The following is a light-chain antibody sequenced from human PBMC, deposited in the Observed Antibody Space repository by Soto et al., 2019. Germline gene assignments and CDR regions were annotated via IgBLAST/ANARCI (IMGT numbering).Light chain of an antibody. Sequence: DIQLTQSPSFLSASVGDRVTITCRASQGISSYLAWYQLKPGKAPKLLISTASTLQSGVPSRFSGSGSGTEFTLTISSLQPEDFATYYCQQLDNYPRTFGQGTKADIK. V-gene: IGKV1-9*01. CDR3: QQLDNYPRT. CDR1: QGISSY. CDR2: TAS. J-gene: IGKJ1*01.